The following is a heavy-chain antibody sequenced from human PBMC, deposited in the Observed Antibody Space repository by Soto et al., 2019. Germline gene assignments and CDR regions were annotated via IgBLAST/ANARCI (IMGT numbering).Heavy chain of an antibody. J-gene: IGHJ5*02. D-gene: IGHD2-15*01. Sequence: ASVKVSCKASGYTFTYYPIHWVRQAPGQRLEWMGWINIGNGNTASLQKFQDRVTITRETSASTAYMELTSLRSEDTAVYYCAREPLCGGRCYDNYFDPWGQGTLVTVSS. CDR1: GYTFTYYP. V-gene: IGHV1-3*04. CDR2: INIGNGNT. CDR3: AREPLCGGRCYDNYFDP.